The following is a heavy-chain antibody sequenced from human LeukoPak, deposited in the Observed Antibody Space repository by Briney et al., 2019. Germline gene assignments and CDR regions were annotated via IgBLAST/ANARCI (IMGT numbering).Heavy chain of an antibody. J-gene: IGHJ4*02. D-gene: IGHD5-24*01. Sequence: GESLKISCKGSGYSFSTDWIGWVRQMPGKGLEWMGIIYIGDSETRYSPSFQGQVTISADKSLSTAYLQWSGLKASDTAMYYCARLEMATITSFDYWGQGTLVTVPS. CDR3: ARLEMATITSFDY. V-gene: IGHV5-51*01. CDR2: IYIGDSET. CDR1: GYSFSTDW.